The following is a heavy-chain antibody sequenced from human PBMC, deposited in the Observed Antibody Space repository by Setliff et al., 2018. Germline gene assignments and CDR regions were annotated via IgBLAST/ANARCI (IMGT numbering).Heavy chain of an antibody. V-gene: IGHV4-59*11. CDR1: GGSMNGHY. Sequence: PSETLSLTCTVSGGSMNGHYWSWLRQSPGKGLEWIGGIYYSGRTNYYPSLRSRATLSIDTSKNQFSLKLTSVTAADAAIYYCARVFDIWGQGTVVTVSS. CDR3: ARVFDI. CDR2: IYYSGRT. J-gene: IGHJ3*02.